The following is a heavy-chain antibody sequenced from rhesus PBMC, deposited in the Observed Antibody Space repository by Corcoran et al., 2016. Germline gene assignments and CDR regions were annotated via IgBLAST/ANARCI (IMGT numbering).Heavy chain of an antibody. CDR2: INGNRGNT. D-gene: IGHD2-27*01. CDR3: SKDRLSHAWIARYFHFDV. V-gene: IGHV4-80*01. Sequence: QVQLQESGPGLVKPSETLSLTFAVSGAPIRTYWWHWLRQPPGKGLEWMGEINGNRGNTYPHPSLNSRFPISKDAPRTQVSLEVSSGIAADTAVYYCSKDRLSHAWIARYFHFDVWGPGVLATVSS. CDR1: GAPIRTYW. J-gene: IGHJ5-1*01.